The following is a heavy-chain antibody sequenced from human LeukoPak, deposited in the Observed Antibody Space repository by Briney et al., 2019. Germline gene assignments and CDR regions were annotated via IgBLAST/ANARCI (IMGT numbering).Heavy chain of an antibody. J-gene: IGHJ6*02. CDR1: GGTFSSYA. CDR3: ARNEVLAVAAGPDYGMDV. V-gene: IGHV1-69*13. D-gene: IGHD6-19*01. CDR2: IIPIFGTA. Sequence: GASVTVSCTASGGTFSSYAISWVRQAPGQGLEWMGGIIPIFGTANYAQKFQGRVTITADESTSTAYMELSSLRSEDTAVYYCARNEVLAVAAGPDYGMDVWGQGTTVTVSS.